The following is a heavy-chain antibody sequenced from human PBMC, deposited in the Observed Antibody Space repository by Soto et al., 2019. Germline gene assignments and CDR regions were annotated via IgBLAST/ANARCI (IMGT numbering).Heavy chain of an antibody. V-gene: IGHV4-59*01. CDR2: IYYSGST. Sequence: SETLSLTCTVSGGSTSSYYWSWIRQPPGKGLEWIGYIYYSGSTNYNSSLKSRVTISVDTSKNQFSLKLSSVTAADTAVYYCARVWGGAFDFWGQGTMVTVS. D-gene: IGHD3-10*01. J-gene: IGHJ3*01. CDR1: GGSTSSYY. CDR3: ARVWGGAFDF.